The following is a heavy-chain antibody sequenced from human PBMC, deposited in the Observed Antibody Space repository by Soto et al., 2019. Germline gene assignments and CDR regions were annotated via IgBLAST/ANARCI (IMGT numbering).Heavy chain of an antibody. J-gene: IGHJ4*01. CDR2: ISDDGNHK. V-gene: IGHV3-30*18. CDR3: TKVCNTPYCSFLVN. CDR1: AFTFNNCA. D-gene: IGHD2-21*02. Sequence: QVHLVESGGGVVQPGRSLRLSCAASAFTFNNCAMRWVRQAPGKGLEWVAIISDDGNHKNYVDSVKGRFTISRDNSKNTLYLPMASLRPEDTAVYFFTKVCNTPYCSFLVNRGQGTLVTVSS.